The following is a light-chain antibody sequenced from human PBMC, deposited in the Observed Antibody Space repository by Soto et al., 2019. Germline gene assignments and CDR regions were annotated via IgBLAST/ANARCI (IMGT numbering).Light chain of an antibody. CDR3: QQYGSSPGT. Sequence: EIVLTQSPGTLSLSPGERVTLSCRASQSVRGSYLAWYQQKPGQAPRLLIYGASSRATGISDRFSGSGSGTDFTLTISRLEPEDFAVHYCQQYGSSPGTFGQGTKLEIK. CDR1: QSVRGSY. V-gene: IGKV3-20*01. CDR2: GAS. J-gene: IGKJ1*01.